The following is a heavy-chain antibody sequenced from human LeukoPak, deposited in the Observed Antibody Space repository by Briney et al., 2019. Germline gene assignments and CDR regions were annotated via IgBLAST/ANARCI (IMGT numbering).Heavy chain of an antibody. D-gene: IGHD1-26*01. Sequence: GGSLRLSCAASGFTFSSYAMSWVRQAPGKGLEWVSSISGSGGSTYYADSVKGRFTISRDNSKNTLYLQVNSLRAEDTAVYYCAKGGKWDVTPFDYWGQGTLVTVSS. CDR1: GFTFSSYA. CDR3: AKGGKWDVTPFDY. J-gene: IGHJ4*02. V-gene: IGHV3-23*01. CDR2: ISGSGGST.